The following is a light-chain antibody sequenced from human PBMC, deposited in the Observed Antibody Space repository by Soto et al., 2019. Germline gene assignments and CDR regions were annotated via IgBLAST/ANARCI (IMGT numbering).Light chain of an antibody. V-gene: IGKV3-15*01. Sequence: EIVMTQSPATLSVSPGERATLSCRASQSVSSNLAWYQQKPGQAPRLLIYGASTSATGIPARFNGSGSGTEFTLPISSLQSEDFAVYYCQQYNNWPYTFGQGTKLEIK. CDR2: GAS. CDR3: QQYNNWPYT. J-gene: IGKJ2*01. CDR1: QSVSSN.